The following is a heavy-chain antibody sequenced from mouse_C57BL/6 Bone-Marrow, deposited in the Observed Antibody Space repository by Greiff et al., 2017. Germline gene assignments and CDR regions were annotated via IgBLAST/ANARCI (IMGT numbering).Heavy chain of an antibody. V-gene: IGHV1-81*01. D-gene: IGHD2-3*01. CDR1: GYTFTSYG. Sequence: QVQLQQSGAELARPGASVKLSCKASGYTFTSYGISWVKQRTGQGLEWIGVIYPRSGNTYYNEKFKGKATLTAAKSSSTAYMALRSLTSEDSAVYFCARWGYCYYYAMDYWGQGTSVTVSS. J-gene: IGHJ4*01. CDR3: ARWGYCYYYAMDY. CDR2: IYPRSGNT.